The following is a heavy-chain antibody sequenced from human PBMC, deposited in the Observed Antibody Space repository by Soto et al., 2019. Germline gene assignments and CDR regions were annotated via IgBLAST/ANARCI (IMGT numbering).Heavy chain of an antibody. CDR3: ARCTVDIIVTSGWCRYLDP. J-gene: IGHJ5*02. CDR1: GFTFSGYD. D-gene: IGHD6-19*01. V-gene: IGHV3-23*04. CDR2: ISGSGGTT. Sequence: EVQLVDSGGGLVQPGGSLRLSCAASGFTFSGYDMSWVRQAPGKGLEWVSAISGSGGTTYYADSVRGRFTISRDKSKNSLYLQINSLRAEDTAIYVWARCTVDIIVTSGWCRYLDPWGQGTLVTVSS.